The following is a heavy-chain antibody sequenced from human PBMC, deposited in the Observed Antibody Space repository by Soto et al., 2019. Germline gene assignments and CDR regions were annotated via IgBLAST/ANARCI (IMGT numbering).Heavy chain of an antibody. D-gene: IGHD2-2*02. CDR3: AREGRGKKAGYNGLVSLGY. J-gene: IGHJ4*02. CDR1: GSRFSNYV. Sequence: QVQLVQSGAEVKTPGSSLKVSCKVSGSRFSNYVISWVRQAPGHGLEWLGRIIPIFNSTKDAQSFQGRVTIPADKSTSTASLELSSLRSDDTAVYYCAREGRGKKAGYNGLVSLGYWGQGTLVTVSS. V-gene: IGHV1-69*06. CDR2: IIPIFNST.